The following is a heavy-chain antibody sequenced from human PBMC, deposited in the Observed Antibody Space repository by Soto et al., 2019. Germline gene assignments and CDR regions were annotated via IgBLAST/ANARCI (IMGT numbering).Heavy chain of an antibody. V-gene: IGHV1-18*01. CDR3: ARDRPYSSKKVWVDP. CDR2: ISGFNGYT. Sequence: QVQLVQSGAEVKKPGASVKVSCKSSGYTFTTFGVTWVRQAPGQGLEWLGWISGFNGYTNYAQKFRGRVTMATDTSTSTAYMELRSLRSDDTAVYYCARDRPYSSKKVWVDPWGQGNLVTVSS. D-gene: IGHD2-2*01. J-gene: IGHJ5*02. CDR1: GYTFTTFG.